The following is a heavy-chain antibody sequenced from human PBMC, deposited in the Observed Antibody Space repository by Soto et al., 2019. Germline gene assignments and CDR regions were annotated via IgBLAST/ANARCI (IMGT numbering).Heavy chain of an antibody. CDR2: INPSGGST. CDR3: ARHRTKESYYYYGMDV. J-gene: IGHJ6*02. CDR1: GYTFTSYY. V-gene: IGHV1-46*01. Sequence: ASVNVSCKASGYTFTSYYMHWVRQAPGQGIEWMGIINPSGGSTSYAQKFQGRVTMTRDTSTSTVYMELSSLRSEDTAVYYCARHRTKESYYYYGMDVWGQGTTVTVSS.